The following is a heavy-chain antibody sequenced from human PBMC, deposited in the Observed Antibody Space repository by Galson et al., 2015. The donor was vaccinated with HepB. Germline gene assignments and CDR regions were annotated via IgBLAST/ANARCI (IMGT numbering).Heavy chain of an antibody. CDR3: AKDQGGSYYYYYMDV. CDR2: ISGSGGST. J-gene: IGHJ6*03. Sequence: SLRLSCAASGFTFSSYAMSWVRQAPGKGLEWVSAISGSGGSTYYADSVKGRFTISRDNSKNTLYLQMNSLRAEDTAVYYCAKDQGGSYYYYYMDVWGKGTTVTVSS. CDR1: GFTFSSYA. V-gene: IGHV3-23*01. D-gene: IGHD1-26*01.